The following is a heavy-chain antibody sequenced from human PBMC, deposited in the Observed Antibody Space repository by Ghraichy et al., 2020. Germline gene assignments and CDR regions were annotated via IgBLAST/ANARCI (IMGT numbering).Heavy chain of an antibody. J-gene: IGHJ5*02. Sequence: SETLSLTCTVSGGSINSGGYHWSWIRQVPGKGLEWIGYIYYSGSTYYNPSLKSRVTISQDSPKNQCSLKLTSVTAADTAMYFCARGYSGSNGWFDPWGQGTLVTVSA. CDR3: ARGYSGSNGWFDP. V-gene: IGHV4-31*03. D-gene: IGHD1-26*01. CDR2: IYYSGST. CDR1: GGSINSGGYH.